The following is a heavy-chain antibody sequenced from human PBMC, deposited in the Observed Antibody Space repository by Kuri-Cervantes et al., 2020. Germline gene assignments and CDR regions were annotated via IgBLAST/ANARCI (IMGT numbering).Heavy chain of an antibody. CDR2: ISWNSGSI. Sequence: GGSLRLSCAASGFTLDDYAMHWVRQAPGKGLEWVSGISWNSGSIGYADSVKGRFTISRDNAKNSLYLQMNSLRAEDTALYYCAKAKNFDWSTNIDYWGQGTLVTVSS. CDR1: GFTLDDYA. J-gene: IGHJ4*02. CDR3: AKAKNFDWSTNIDY. D-gene: IGHD3-9*01. V-gene: IGHV3-9*01.